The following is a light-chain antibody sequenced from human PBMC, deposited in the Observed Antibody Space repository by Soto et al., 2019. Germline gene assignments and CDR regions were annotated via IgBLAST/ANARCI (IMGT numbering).Light chain of an antibody. V-gene: IGKV3-11*01. J-gene: IGKJ1*01. CDR2: DAS. CDR1: QSVGSY. Sequence: EIVLTQSPATLSLSPGERATLSCRASQSVGSYLAWYKQKPGQAPRLLIYDASNRATGIPARFSGSGSGTDFTLTISRLEPEEFAVYYCQQYGSSGTFGQGTKVDIK. CDR3: QQYGSSGT.